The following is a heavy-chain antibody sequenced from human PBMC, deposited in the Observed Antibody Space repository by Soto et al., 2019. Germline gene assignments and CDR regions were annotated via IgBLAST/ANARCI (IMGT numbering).Heavy chain of an antibody. J-gene: IGHJ4*02. CDR2: IFYSGST. CDR1: Y. V-gene: IGHV4-31*02. Sequence: YWSWIRQHPGKGLEWIGHIFYSGSTYYNPSLKSRVTISVDTSKNQFSLKLSSVTAADTAVYHCARDRKDSSGYYDYWGQGTLVTVSS. CDR3: ARDRKDSSGYYDY. D-gene: IGHD3-22*01.